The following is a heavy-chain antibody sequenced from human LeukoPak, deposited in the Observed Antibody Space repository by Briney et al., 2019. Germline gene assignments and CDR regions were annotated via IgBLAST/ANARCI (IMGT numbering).Heavy chain of an antibody. Sequence: GGSLRLSCAASGFTVSRSYMTWVRQAPGKGLEWISVIYSGGSTYYADSVKGRFTISRDNSKNMMYLQMNRLRADDTAVYYCARADMAFFDYWGQGTLVTVPS. V-gene: IGHV3-53*01. D-gene: IGHD5-24*01. J-gene: IGHJ4*02. CDR3: ARADMAFFDY. CDR1: GFTVSRSY. CDR2: IYSGGST.